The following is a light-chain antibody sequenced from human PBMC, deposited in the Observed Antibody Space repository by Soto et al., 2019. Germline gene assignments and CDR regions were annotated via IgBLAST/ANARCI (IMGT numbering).Light chain of an antibody. Sequence: DVQMTQSPSSLSASVGDRVTITCRASQSIASFLNWYQQRPGTAPKLLIYAASNLESGVQSRFSGRGSATDFTLSISSLQPEDFATYFCQQTYSMPVTFGQGTKLEMK. J-gene: IGKJ2*01. CDR3: QQTYSMPVT. V-gene: IGKV1-39*01. CDR1: QSIASF. CDR2: AAS.